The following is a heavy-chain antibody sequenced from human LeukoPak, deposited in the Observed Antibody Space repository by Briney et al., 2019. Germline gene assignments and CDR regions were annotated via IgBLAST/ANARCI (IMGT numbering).Heavy chain of an antibody. CDR1: GGTFSSYA. CDR3: ARSFQGRKGGYSYGREDY. D-gene: IGHD5-18*01. J-gene: IGHJ4*02. Sequence: SVKVSCKASGGTFSSYAISWVRQAPGQGLEWMGRIIPILGIANYAQKFQGRVTITADKSTSTAYMELSSLRSEDTAVYYCARSFQGRKGGYSYGREDYWGQGTLVTVSS. CDR2: IIPILGIA. V-gene: IGHV1-69*04.